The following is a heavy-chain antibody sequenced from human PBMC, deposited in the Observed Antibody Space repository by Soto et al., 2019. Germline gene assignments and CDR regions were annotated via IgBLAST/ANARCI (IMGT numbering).Heavy chain of an antibody. CDR1: GFTFSSYW. J-gene: IGHJ6*03. CDR3: ARVQGITIFGVVMSSSMDV. Sequence: EVQLVESGGGLVQPGGSLRLSCAASGFTFSSYWMHWVRQAPGKGLVWVSRINSDGSSTSYADSVKGRFTISRDNAKNTLYLQMNSLRAEDTAMYYCARVQGITIFGVVMSSSMDVWGKGTTVTVSS. V-gene: IGHV3-74*01. D-gene: IGHD3-3*01. CDR2: INSDGSST.